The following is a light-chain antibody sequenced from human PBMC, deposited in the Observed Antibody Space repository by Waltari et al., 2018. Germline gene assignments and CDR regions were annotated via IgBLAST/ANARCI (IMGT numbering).Light chain of an antibody. J-gene: IGKJ4*01. CDR2: DAS. V-gene: IGKV3-11*01. CDR3: QQRVNWPIT. Sequence: EIVLTQSPATLSLSPGERATLSCRASQSVSRYLVWYQQNPGQAPRLLIYDASNRATGIPARFSGSGSGTDYTLTISSLEAEDFAVYYCQQRVNWPITFGGGTKVEIK. CDR1: QSVSRY.